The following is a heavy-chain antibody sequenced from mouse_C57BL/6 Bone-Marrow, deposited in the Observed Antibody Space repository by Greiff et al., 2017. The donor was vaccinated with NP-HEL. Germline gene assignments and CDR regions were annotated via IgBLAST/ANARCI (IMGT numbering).Heavy chain of an antibody. CDR3: TRDRGGYDGYFDY. CDR2: ISSGGDYI. CDR1: GFTFSSYA. Sequence: EVKLMESGEGLVKPGGSLKLSCAASGFTFSSYAMSWVRQTPEKRLEWVAYISSGGDYIYYADTVKGRFTISRDNARNTLYLQMSSLKSEDTAMYYCTRDRGGYDGYFDYWGQGTTLTVSS. V-gene: IGHV5-9-1*02. D-gene: IGHD2-2*01. J-gene: IGHJ2*01.